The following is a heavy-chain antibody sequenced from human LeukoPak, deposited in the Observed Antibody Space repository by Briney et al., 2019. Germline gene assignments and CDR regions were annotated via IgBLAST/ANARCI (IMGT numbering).Heavy chain of an antibody. D-gene: IGHD3-22*01. Sequence: GGSLRLSCAASGFTVSNNYMSWVRQAPGKGLEWVSVIYGGGSTYYADSVKGRFTISRDDSKNTLYLQMNSLRAEDTAVYYCAKGYQIYYYDSSGLGYWGQGTLVTVSS. CDR2: IYGGGST. J-gene: IGHJ4*02. CDR3: AKGYQIYYYDSSGLGY. CDR1: GFTVSNNY. V-gene: IGHV3-66*01.